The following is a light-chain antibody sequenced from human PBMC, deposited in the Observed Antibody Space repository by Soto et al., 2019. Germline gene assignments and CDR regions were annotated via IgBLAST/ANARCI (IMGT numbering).Light chain of an antibody. V-gene: IGKV1-5*03. CDR3: QQYNSYSRT. CDR2: KAS. Sequence: DIPMTQSPSTLSASVGDRVTITCRASQSISSWLAWYQQKPGKAPKLLIYKASSLESGVPSRFGRSGSGTGFALTISSLQPDDIATYYCQQYNSYSRTFGQGTKVEIK. CDR1: QSISSW. J-gene: IGKJ1*01.